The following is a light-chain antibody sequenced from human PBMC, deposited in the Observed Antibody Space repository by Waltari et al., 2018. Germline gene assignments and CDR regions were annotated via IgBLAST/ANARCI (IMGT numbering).Light chain of an antibody. V-gene: IGLV2-14*03. Sequence: QSALTQPASVSGSPGQSITISCPGTSRDVGAYTYISWYQQPPGKVPKVMIFDVSNRPSGVSNRFSGSKSGNTASLTISGLQAEDEADYYCASYTSRNTLVFGSGTKVTIL. CDR2: DVS. J-gene: IGLJ1*01. CDR1: SRDVGAYTY. CDR3: ASYTSRNTLV.